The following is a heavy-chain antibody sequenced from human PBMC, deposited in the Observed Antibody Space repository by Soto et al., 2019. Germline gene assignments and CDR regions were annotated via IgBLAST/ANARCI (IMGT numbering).Heavy chain of an antibody. CDR1: GSSMNRTNYY. D-gene: IGHD1-20*01. J-gene: IGHJ5*02. V-gene: IGHV4-39*01. Sequence: SETLSLTCTVSGSSMNRTNYYWSWIRQPPGRGLEWIGYIFHSGATYDSPSLQRRVTISLDTSTNQFSLRLTSVTAADTAVYYCTRRYNWNDYYFDPWGQGTLVTVSS. CDR2: IFHSGAT. CDR3: TRRYNWNDYYFDP.